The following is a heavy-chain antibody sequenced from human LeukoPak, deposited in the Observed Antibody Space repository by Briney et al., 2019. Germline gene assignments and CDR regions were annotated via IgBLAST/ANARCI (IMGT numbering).Heavy chain of an antibody. Sequence: GASVKVSCKASGYTFTGYYMHWVRQAPGQGLEWMGWINPNSGGTNYAQKFQGRVTMTRDTSISTAYMELSRLRSDDTAVYYCARGDYDYVWGSYRRTEYLYYFDYWGQGTLVTVSS. D-gene: IGHD3-16*02. CDR3: ARGDYDYVWGSYRRTEYLYYFDY. CDR2: INPNSGGT. V-gene: IGHV1-2*02. CDR1: GYTFTGYY. J-gene: IGHJ4*02.